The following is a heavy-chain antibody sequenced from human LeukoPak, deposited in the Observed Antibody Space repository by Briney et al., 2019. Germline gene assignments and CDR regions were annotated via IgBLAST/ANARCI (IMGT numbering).Heavy chain of an antibody. Sequence: GGSLRLSCAASGFTFSDYYMSWIRQAPGKGLEWVSYISSSGSTIYCADSVKGRFTISRDNAKNSLYLQMNSLRAEDTAVYYCARAYDDYGDYPCDYWGQGTLVTVSS. J-gene: IGHJ4*02. V-gene: IGHV3-11*01. D-gene: IGHD4-17*01. CDR1: GFTFSDYY. CDR2: ISSSGSTI. CDR3: ARAYDDYGDYPCDY.